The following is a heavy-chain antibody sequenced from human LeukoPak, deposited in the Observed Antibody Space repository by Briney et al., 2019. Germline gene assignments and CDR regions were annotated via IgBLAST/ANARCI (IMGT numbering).Heavy chain of an antibody. CDR1: AYGSTSYW. CDR2: IYPCDSET. D-gene: IGHD3-22*01. J-gene: IGHJ4*02. CDR3: ARLISDVAGSSGLDY. Sequence: GESLKISCQGSAYGSTSYWIGWVRQMPGKGLEWMGLIYPCDSETRYSPSSQGQVAISAEKSISTAYLQWSSLKASANAMYYCARLISDVAGSSGLDYWGQGTLVTVSS. V-gene: IGHV5-51*01.